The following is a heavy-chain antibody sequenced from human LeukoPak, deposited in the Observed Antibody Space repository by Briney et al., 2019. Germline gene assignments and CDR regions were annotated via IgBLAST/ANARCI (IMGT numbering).Heavy chain of an antibody. CDR1: GFTFTEYY. V-gene: IGHV3-11*01. Sequence: GGSLRLSCAASGFTFTEYYMTWIRQASGKGLEWVTSISSSGSTMFYADFVKGRFTISRDNAKNSLYLQMNSLRAEDTALYDCAKGVAAGYYYYMDVWGKGTTVTVSS. CDR3: AKGVAAGYYYYMDV. D-gene: IGHD6-13*01. J-gene: IGHJ6*03. CDR2: ISSSGSTM.